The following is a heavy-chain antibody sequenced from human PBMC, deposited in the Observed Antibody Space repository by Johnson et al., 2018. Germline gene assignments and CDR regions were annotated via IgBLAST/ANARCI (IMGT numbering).Heavy chain of an antibody. CDR2: THGTGGAT. D-gene: IGHD1-14*01. Sequence: VRLVESGGGLVQPGGSLRLSCATSGFTFSHYAMSWVRQAPGKGLEWVSSTHGTGGATYYADSVQGRFTISRDDSKNTLSLQMNSLRVDDTAVYYCAKDFVSATGIFDPFDIWGQGTMVTVSS. J-gene: IGHJ3*02. CDR3: AKDFVSATGIFDPFDI. V-gene: IGHV3-23*04. CDR1: GFTFSHYA.